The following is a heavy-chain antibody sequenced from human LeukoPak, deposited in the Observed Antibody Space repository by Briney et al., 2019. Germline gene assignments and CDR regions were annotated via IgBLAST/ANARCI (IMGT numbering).Heavy chain of an antibody. J-gene: IGHJ4*02. Sequence: ASVKVSCKASGYTFTSYAMNWVRQAPGQGLEWMGRINTNTGNPTYAQGFTGRFVFSLDTSVSTAYLQISSLKAEDTAVYYCARDRDYYDSSGYYHPFDYWGQGTLVTVSS. CDR2: INTNTGNP. D-gene: IGHD3-22*01. V-gene: IGHV7-4-1*02. CDR3: ARDRDYYDSSGYYHPFDY. CDR1: GYTFTSYA.